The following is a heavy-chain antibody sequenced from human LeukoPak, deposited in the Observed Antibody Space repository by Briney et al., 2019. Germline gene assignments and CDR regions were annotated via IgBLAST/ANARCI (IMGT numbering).Heavy chain of an antibody. CDR3: AGGATTVSRGPIAF. J-gene: IGHJ3*01. Sequence: SETLSLTCTVSGGSISSGSYYWSWIRQPAGKGLEWIGRIYTSGSTNYNPSLKSRVTISVDTSKNQFSLKLSSVTAADTAVYYCAGGATTVSRGPIAFWGQGTLVTVSS. CDR1: GGSISSGSYY. CDR2: IYTSGST. V-gene: IGHV4-61*02. D-gene: IGHD4-17*01.